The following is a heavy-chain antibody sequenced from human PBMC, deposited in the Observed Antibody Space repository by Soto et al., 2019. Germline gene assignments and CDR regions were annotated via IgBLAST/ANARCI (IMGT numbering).Heavy chain of an antibody. J-gene: IGHJ4*02. V-gene: IGHV4-30-2*01. D-gene: IGHD2-2*02. Sequence: SLTCAVSGGSISSGGYSWSWIRQPPGKGLEWIGYIYHSGSTYYNPSLKSRVTISVDRSKNQFSLKLSSVTAADTAVYYCARGRGYCSSTSCYTFDYWGQGTLVTVSS. CDR3: ARGRGYCSSTSCYTFDY. CDR1: GGSISSGGYS. CDR2: IYHSGST.